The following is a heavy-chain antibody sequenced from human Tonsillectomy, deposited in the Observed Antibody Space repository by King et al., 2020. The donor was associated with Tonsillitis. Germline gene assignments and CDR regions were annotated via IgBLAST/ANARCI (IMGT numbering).Heavy chain of an antibody. J-gene: IGHJ2*01. CDR2: ISWNSGDI. CDR3: AKRAKGDRNWYFDL. V-gene: IGHV3-9*01. D-gene: IGHD3-10*01. Sequence: VQLVESGGGLVQPGRSLRLSCAASGFTFDDCDMHWVRQVPGKGLEWVSGISWNSGDIVYADSVKGRFTISRDNAKNSLYLQMNSLRAEDTALYYCAKRAKGDRNWYFDLWGRGTLVTVSS. CDR1: GFTFDDCD.